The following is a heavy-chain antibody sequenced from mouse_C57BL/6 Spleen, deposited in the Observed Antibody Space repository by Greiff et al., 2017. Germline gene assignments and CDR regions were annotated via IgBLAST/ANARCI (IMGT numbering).Heavy chain of an antibody. CDR1: GYTFTSYW. D-gene: IGHD1-1*01. CDR3: ARWDYYGSLDY. V-gene: IGHV1-72*01. CDR2: IDPNSGGT. Sequence: QVQLQQPGAELVKPGASVKLSCKASGYTFTSYWMHWVKQGPGRGLVWIGRIDPNSGGTKYNKKFKSKATLTVDKPSSTAYMQLSSLTSEDSAVYYCARWDYYGSLDYWGQGTTLTVSS. J-gene: IGHJ2*01.